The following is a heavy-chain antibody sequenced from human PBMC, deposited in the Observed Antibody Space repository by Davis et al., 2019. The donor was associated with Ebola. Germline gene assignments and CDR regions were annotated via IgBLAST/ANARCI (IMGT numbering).Heavy chain of an antibody. J-gene: IGHJ5*02. CDR3: ARGPGYCSSTSCIANWFDP. CDR1: GGSFSGYY. Sequence: PGGSLRLSCAVYGGSFSGYYWSWIRQPPGKGLEWIGEINHSGSAYYNPSLKSRVTLSVDTSKSQFSLKVTSVTAADMAVYYCARGPGYCSSTSCIANWFDPWGQGTLVTVSS. CDR2: INHSGSA. D-gene: IGHD2-2*01. V-gene: IGHV4-34*01.